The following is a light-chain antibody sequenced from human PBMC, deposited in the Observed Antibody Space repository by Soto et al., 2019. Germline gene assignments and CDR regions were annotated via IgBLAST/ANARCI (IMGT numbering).Light chain of an antibody. Sequence: EMEMTQSPATLSVSPGERATLSCRASQSVSSNLAWYQQKPDQAPRLLIYDASTRATGIPARFSGSGSGTDFTLTISSLQSEDFAVYYCQQYNNWPSWTFGQGTKVDI. CDR3: QQYNNWPSWT. CDR1: QSVSSN. V-gene: IGKV3D-15*01. CDR2: DAS. J-gene: IGKJ1*01.